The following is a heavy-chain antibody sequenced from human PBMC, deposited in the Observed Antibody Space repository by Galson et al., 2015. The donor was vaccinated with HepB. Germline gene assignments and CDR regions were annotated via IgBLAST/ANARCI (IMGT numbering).Heavy chain of an antibody. V-gene: IGHV2-5*01. J-gene: IGHJ4*02. Sequence: PALVKPTQTLTLTCTFSGFSLSTSGVGVGWIRQPPGKALEWLALIYWNDDKRYSPSLKSRLTITKDTSKNQVVLTMTNMDPVDTATYYCAHSLVSWTRFDYWGQGTLVTVSS. CDR2: IYWNDDK. CDR3: AHSLVSWTRFDY. D-gene: IGHD6-13*01. CDR1: GFSLSTSGVG.